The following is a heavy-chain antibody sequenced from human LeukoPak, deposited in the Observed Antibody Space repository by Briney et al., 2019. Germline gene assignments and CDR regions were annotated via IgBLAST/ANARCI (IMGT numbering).Heavy chain of an antibody. D-gene: IGHD3-22*01. CDR3: ARGNYDSTGYYYMGDTLDI. V-gene: IGHV4-4*07. Sequence: SETLSLTCTVSGGSITNYYWNWIRQPAGKGLEWIGHIYISGSTNYNPSLKSRVTMSVDTSKNQFSPKVNSVTAADTAVYYCARGNYDSTGYYYMGDTLDIWGQGTMVTVSS. CDR2: IYISGST. J-gene: IGHJ3*02. CDR1: GGSITNYY.